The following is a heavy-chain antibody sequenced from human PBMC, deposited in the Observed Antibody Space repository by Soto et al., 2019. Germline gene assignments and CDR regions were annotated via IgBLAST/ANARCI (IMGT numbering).Heavy chain of an antibody. D-gene: IGHD3-16*01. CDR1: GFTFRSYV. J-gene: IGHJ1*01. Sequence: QVQLVESGGGVVQPGTSLRVSCVGSGFTFRSYVMHWVRQAPGKGLEWVALTSYDGSDKYYDDSVRGRFTISRDNSRNTVDLQMDSLRLEDTALYYCARWGTTGGLDVWGLGTLVSVSS. V-gene: IGHV3-30*19. CDR2: TSYDGSDK. CDR3: ARWGTTGGLDV.